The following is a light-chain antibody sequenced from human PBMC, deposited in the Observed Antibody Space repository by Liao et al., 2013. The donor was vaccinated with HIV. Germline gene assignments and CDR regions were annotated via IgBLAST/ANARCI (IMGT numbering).Light chain of an antibody. Sequence: SYELVQPSSVPVAPGKTARITCGGDNIGSKSVHWYQQKPGQAPVVVIYFDSDRPSGIPERFSGSNSGNTATLTISGTQAMDEADYYCQAWDSSSWVFGGGTTLTVL. CDR3: QAWDSSSWV. CDR1: NIGSKS. J-gene: IGLJ3*02. CDR2: FDS. V-gene: IGLV3-21*01.